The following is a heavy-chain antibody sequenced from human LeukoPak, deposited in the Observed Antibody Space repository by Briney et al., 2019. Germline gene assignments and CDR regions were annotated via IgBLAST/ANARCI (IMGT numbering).Heavy chain of an antibody. CDR2: IIPIFGTA. J-gene: IGHJ2*01. CDR1: GGTFSSYA. D-gene: IGHD2-15*01. Sequence: ASVKVSCKASGGTFSSYAISWVRQAPGQGLEWMGGIIPIFGTANYAQKFQGRVTITTDESTSTAYMELSSLRSEDTAVYYCARNMVPYCSGGSCYLFDLWGRGTLVTVSS. V-gene: IGHV1-69*05. CDR3: ARNMVPYCSGGSCYLFDL.